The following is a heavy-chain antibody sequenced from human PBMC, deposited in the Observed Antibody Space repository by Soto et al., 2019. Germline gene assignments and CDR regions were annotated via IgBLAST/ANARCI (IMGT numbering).Heavy chain of an antibody. V-gene: IGHV3-33*01. CDR2: IWYDGSNK. CDR3: ARSAAAAGVVPLYYYYGMDV. Sequence: GGSLRLSCAASGFTFSSYGMHWVRQAPGKGLEWVAVIWYDGSNKYYADSVKGRFTISRDNSKNTLYLQMNSLRAEDTAVYYCARSAAAAGVVPLYYYYGMDVWGQGTTVTVSS. CDR1: GFTFSSYG. D-gene: IGHD6-13*01. J-gene: IGHJ6*02.